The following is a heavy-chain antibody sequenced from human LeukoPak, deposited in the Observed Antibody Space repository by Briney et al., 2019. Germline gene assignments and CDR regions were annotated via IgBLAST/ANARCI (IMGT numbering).Heavy chain of an antibody. J-gene: IGHJ4*02. Sequence: PSETLSLTCAVSGYSISSGYYWGWIRQPPGKGLEWIGSIYHSGSTYYNPSLKSRVTISVDTSKNQFSLELSSVTAADTAVYYCARQAARPRPYYFDYWGQGTLVTVST. CDR1: GYSISSGYY. CDR3: ARQAARPRPYYFDY. CDR2: IYHSGST. V-gene: IGHV4-38-2*01. D-gene: IGHD6-6*01.